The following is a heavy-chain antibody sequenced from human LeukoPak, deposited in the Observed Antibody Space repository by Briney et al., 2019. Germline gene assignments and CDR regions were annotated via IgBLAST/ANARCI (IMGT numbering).Heavy chain of an antibody. D-gene: IGHD2-21*01. V-gene: IGHV3-23*01. CDR3: AKSDCGSDGCKLLNY. CDR2: ITGSGGST. CDR1: GLTFRSHA. J-gene: IGHJ4*02. Sequence: GGSLRLSCVASGLTFRSHAMTWVRQTPGKGLEWVSGITGSGGSTYHAESVKGRFTISRDNSKNTVSLQMNSLRAEDTAVYYCAKSDCGSDGCKLLNYWGQGTLVTASS.